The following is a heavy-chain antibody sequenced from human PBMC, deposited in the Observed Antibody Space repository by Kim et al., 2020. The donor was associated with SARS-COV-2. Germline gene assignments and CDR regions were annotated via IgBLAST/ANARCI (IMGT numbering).Heavy chain of an antibody. D-gene: IGHD6-6*01. J-gene: IGHJ6*03. CDR3: ARGWYSSSFYYYYYMDV. Sequence: LKRRVTISVDTSKNQFSLKLSSVTAADTAVYYCARGWYSSSFYYYYYMDVWGKGTTVTVSS. V-gene: IGHV4-34*01.